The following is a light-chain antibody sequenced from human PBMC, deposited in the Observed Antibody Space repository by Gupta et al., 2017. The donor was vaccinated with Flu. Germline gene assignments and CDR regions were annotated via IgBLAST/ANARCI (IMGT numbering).Light chain of an antibody. J-gene: IGLJ3*02. CDR3: QSYDSSRSGWV. CDR1: SSNIGAGYD. CDR2: GNS. Sequence: VTISCTGSSSNIGAGYDVHWYQQLPGTAPNLLIYGNSNRPSGVPDRFSGSKSGTSASLAITGLQAEDEADYYCQSYDSSRSGWVFGGGTKLTVL. V-gene: IGLV1-40*01.